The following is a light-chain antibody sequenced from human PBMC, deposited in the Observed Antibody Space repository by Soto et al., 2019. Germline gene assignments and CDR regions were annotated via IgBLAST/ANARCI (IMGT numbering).Light chain of an antibody. Sequence: QTVVTQPPSVSGAPGQRVTISCTGSSSNIGAGYDVHWYQQLPGTAPKLLIYGNSNRPSGVPDRFSGSKSGTSASLAITGLRAEDEADYYRQSYDSSLSGWVFGGGTKVTVL. CDR3: QSYDSSLSGWV. CDR1: SSNIGAGYD. V-gene: IGLV1-40*01. CDR2: GNS. J-gene: IGLJ3*02.